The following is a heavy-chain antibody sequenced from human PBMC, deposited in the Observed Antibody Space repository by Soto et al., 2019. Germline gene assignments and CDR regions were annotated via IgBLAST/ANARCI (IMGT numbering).Heavy chain of an antibody. D-gene: IGHD2-21*02. CDR1: GGSISNGGYS. V-gene: IGHV4-30-2*01. CDR3: ARSAYCGGDCYSEYFQH. J-gene: IGHJ1*01. Sequence: QLQLQESGSGLVKPSQTLSLTCAVSGGSISNGGYSWSWIRQPPGKGLEWIGYMFQSGSTLYNPSLTSRVTISVDRSKHQFSLKLSSVTAADTAVYYCARSAYCGGDCYSEYFQHWGQGILVTVSS. CDR2: MFQSGST.